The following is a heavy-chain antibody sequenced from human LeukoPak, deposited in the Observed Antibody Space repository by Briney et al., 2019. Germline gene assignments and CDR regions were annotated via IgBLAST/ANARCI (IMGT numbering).Heavy chain of an antibody. CDR1: GFTFSSYA. CDR2: ISGSGGST. J-gene: IGHJ5*02. CDR3: AKESGYSSSWRLSWFDP. Sequence: QSGGSLRLSCAASGFTFSSYAMSWVRQAPGKGLEWVSAISGSGGSTYYADSVKGRFTISRDNSKNTLYLQMNSLRAEDTAVYYCAKESGYSSSWRLSWFDPWGQGTLVTVSS. V-gene: IGHV3-23*01. D-gene: IGHD6-13*01.